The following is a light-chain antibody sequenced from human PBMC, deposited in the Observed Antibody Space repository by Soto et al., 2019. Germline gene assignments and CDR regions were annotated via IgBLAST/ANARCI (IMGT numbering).Light chain of an antibody. Sequence: QSVLTQPPSVSVTPGQRVTIPGSGTRSNIGGNAVTWYQQVPGTAPKLLIYANDQRPSGISDRVSGSKSSTSASLAISGLQSEDEADYYCAVWDDNLRGLFGGGTKVTVL. CDR1: RSNIGGNA. CDR2: AND. CDR3: AVWDDNLRGL. V-gene: IGLV1-44*01. J-gene: IGLJ2*01.